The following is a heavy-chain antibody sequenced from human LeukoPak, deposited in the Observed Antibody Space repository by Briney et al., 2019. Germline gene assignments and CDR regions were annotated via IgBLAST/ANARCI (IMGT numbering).Heavy chain of an antibody. CDR3: ARDSEWLWLRY. J-gene: IGHJ4*02. D-gene: IGHD5-18*01. CDR2: IYTSGST. Sequence: SETLSLTCTVSGGSINSGSYYWSWIRQPAGKELEWIGRIYTSGSTNYNPSLKSRVTISVDTSKNQFSLKLSSVTAADTAVYYCARDSEWLWLRYWGQGTLVTVSS. V-gene: IGHV4-61*02. CDR1: GGSINSGSYY.